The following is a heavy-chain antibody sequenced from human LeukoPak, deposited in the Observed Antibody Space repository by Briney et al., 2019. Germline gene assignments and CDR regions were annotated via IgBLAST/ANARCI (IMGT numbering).Heavy chain of an antibody. Sequence: GASVKVSCKASGYTFSSYGISWVRQAPGQGPEWMGWISAYNGNTNYAQKVQGRVTLTTETSTSTAYMELRSLRSDDTAVYYCARDRQWGSSGYYAAYWGQGTLVTVSS. D-gene: IGHD3-22*01. CDR1: GYTFSSYG. V-gene: IGHV1-18*01. CDR2: ISAYNGNT. CDR3: ARDRQWGSSGYYAAY. J-gene: IGHJ4*02.